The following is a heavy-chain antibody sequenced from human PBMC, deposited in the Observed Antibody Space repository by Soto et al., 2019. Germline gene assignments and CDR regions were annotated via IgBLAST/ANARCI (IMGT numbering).Heavy chain of an antibody. J-gene: IGHJ4*02. V-gene: IGHV4-59*08. CDR3: ARHADCGGDCYSPLYYFDY. CDR2: IYYSGST. Sequence: PSETLSLTCTVSGGSISSYYWSWIRQPPGKGLEWIGYIYYSGSTNYNPSLKSRVTISVDTSKNQFSLKLSSVTAADTAVYYCARHADCGGDCYSPLYYFDYWGQGTLVTVSS. D-gene: IGHD2-21*02. CDR1: GGSISSYY.